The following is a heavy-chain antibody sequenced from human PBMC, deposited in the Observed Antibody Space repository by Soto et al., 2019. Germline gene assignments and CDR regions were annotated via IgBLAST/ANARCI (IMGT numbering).Heavy chain of an antibody. CDR2: IKEDGSEV. J-gene: IGHJ6*02. D-gene: IGHD1-26*01. V-gene: IGHV3-7*03. CDR3: AKDVLWELLGYGMDV. CDR1: GVIFSGYW. Sequence: GGALGLSGAASGVIFSGYWMSWVRQVPGKGLECVANIKEDGSEVYYVDAVRGRFIVSRDNARNSLFLQMNSLRHEDTAVYYCAKDVLWELLGYGMDVWGQGTTVTVSS.